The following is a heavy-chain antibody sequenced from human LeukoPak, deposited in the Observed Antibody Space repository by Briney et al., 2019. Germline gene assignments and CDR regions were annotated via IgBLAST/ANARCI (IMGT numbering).Heavy chain of an antibody. V-gene: IGHV3-20*04. CDR2: INWNGGST. CDR3: ARDRVVVATTTPPYWYFDL. D-gene: IGHD2-15*01. CDR1: GFTLDDYG. Sequence: GGSLRLSCAASGFTLDDYGMSWVRQAPGKGLEWVSGINWNGGSTGYVDSVKGRFTIPRDNAKNSLFLHMNSLRVEDTALYYCARDRVVVATTTPPYWYFDLWGRGTRVTVSS. J-gene: IGHJ2*01.